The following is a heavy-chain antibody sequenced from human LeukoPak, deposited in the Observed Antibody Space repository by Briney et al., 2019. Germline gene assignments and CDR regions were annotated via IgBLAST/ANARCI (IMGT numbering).Heavy chain of an antibody. CDR3: ARDYGSGRASNWFDP. J-gene: IGHJ5*02. Sequence: ASVKVSCEASGYTFTSYHMHWVRQAPGQGLEWMGIISPSGGSTSYAQKFQGRVTMTRDTSTNTVYMELNSLRSEDTAVYYCARDYGSGRASNWFDPWGQGTLVTVSS. D-gene: IGHD3-10*01. V-gene: IGHV1-46*01. CDR2: ISPSGGST. CDR1: GYTFTSYH.